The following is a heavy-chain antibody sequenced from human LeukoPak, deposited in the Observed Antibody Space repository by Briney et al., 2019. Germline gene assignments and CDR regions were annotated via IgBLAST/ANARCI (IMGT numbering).Heavy chain of an antibody. J-gene: IGHJ5*02. D-gene: IGHD6-19*01. CDR2: ISYDGSNK. CDR1: GFTFSSYG. V-gene: IGHV3-30*03. CDR3: ARSSGWANNWFDP. Sequence: GRSLRLSCAASGFTFSSYGMHWVRQAPGKGLEWVAVISYDGSNKYYADSVKGRFTISRDNSKNTLYLQMNSLRAEDTAVYYCARSSGWANNWFDPWGQGTLVTVSS.